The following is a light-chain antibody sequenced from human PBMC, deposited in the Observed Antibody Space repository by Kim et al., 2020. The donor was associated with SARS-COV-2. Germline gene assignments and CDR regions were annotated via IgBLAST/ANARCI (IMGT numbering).Light chain of an antibody. Sequence: DIQMTQSPSTLSASVGDRVTITCRASQSISSWLAWYQQKPGKAPKLLIYKASSLESGVPSRFSGSGSGTEFTLTISSLQPDDFATYYCQHYNSYSPTFGGGTKLEIK. CDR2: KAS. CDR1: QSISSW. V-gene: IGKV1-5*03. CDR3: QHYNSYSPT. J-gene: IGKJ4*01.